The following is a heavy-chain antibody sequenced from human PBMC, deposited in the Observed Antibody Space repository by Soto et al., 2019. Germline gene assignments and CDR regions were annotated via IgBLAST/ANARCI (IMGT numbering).Heavy chain of an antibody. CDR3: AMVDVYVTPSPQDV. Sequence: QVQLVQSGAEVKNPGASVKVSCKASGYTFTRYGIGWARQAPGQGLEWMGWINTYNGNTNYAQNVKGRGTLTTDTPTSTTYMQLRSLRSNAPAIYYCAMVDVYVTPSPQDVWGQGTTVIVSS. V-gene: IGHV1-18*01. D-gene: IGHD3-16*01. CDR1: GYTFTRYG. J-gene: IGHJ6*02. CDR2: INTYNGNT.